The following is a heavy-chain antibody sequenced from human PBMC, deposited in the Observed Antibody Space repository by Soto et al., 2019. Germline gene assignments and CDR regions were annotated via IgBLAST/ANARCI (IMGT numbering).Heavy chain of an antibody. CDR3: ARGGSSRAFDY. V-gene: IGHV3-33*08. Sequence: GGSLRLSCAASGFTFTRYGMHWVRQAPGKGLEWVAVIWYDGSNKYYADSVKGRFTISRDNSKNTLYLQMNSLRAEDTAVYYCARGGSSRAFDYWGQGTLVTVSS. CDR1: GFTFTRYG. J-gene: IGHJ4*02. CDR2: IWYDGSNK. D-gene: IGHD6-6*01.